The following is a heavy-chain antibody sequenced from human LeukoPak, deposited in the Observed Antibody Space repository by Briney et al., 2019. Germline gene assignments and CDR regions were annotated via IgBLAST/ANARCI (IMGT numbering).Heavy chain of an antibody. D-gene: IGHD6-13*01. CDR2: IYYSGST. CDR3: ARGGSSSLQRFDP. Sequence: SETLSLTCTVSGGSISSYYWSWIRQPPGKGLEWIGYIYYSGSTNYNPSLKSRVTISVDTSKNQFSLKLSSVTAADTAVYYCARGGSSSLQRFDPWGQGTLVTVSS. V-gene: IGHV4-59*01. CDR1: GGSISSYY. J-gene: IGHJ5*02.